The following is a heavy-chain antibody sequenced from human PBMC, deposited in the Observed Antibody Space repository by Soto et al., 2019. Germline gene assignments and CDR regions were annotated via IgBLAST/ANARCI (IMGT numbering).Heavy chain of an antibody. Sequence: GGSLRLSCAASEFTFSNYAMSWVRQAPGKGLEWVSAISYGGGTTYYADSVKGRFTISRDNSKNTLYLQMNSLRAEDTAVYYCAKAPQKLYYDFWSGYQYDPGSFDYWGQGTLVTVSS. V-gene: IGHV3-23*01. CDR3: AKAPQKLYYDFWSGYQYDPGSFDY. D-gene: IGHD3-3*01. J-gene: IGHJ4*02. CDR1: EFTFSNYA. CDR2: ISYGGGTT.